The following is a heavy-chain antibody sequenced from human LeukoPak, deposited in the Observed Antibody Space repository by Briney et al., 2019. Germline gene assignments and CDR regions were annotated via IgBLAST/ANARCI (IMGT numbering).Heavy chain of an antibody. D-gene: IGHD3-10*01. Sequence: SETLSLTCTVSGGSITRGSFYWGWIRQPPGKGLEWIASVYYSGDTYYNPSLESQVTISVDTSRNQFSLKLSSVTAADTAVYYCARGWRYYGSGSYCWFDPWGQGTLVTVSS. CDR3: ARGWRYYGSGSYCWFDP. J-gene: IGHJ5*02. CDR1: GGSITRGSFY. CDR2: VYYSGDT. V-gene: IGHV4-39*01.